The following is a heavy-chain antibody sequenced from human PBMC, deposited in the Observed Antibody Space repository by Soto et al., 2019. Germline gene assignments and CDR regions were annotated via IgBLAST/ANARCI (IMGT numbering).Heavy chain of an antibody. D-gene: IGHD4-17*01. J-gene: IGHJ3*02. Sequence: QVQLVQSGAEVKKPGSSVKVSCKASGGTFSSYTISWVRQAPGQGLEWMGRIIPILGIANYAQKFQGRVTITADKSTGTAYMELSSLRSEDTAVYYCARDRFDYGDYVGFDIWGQGTMVTVSS. V-gene: IGHV1-69*08. CDR1: GGTFSSYT. CDR2: IIPILGIA. CDR3: ARDRFDYGDYVGFDI.